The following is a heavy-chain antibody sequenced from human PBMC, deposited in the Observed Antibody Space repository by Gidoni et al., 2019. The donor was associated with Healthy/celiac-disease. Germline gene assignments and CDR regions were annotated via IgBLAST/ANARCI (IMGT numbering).Heavy chain of an antibody. CDR2: IYTSGST. Sequence: QVQLQESGPGLVKPSETLSLTCTVSGGSISSYYWSWIRQPAGKGLEWIGRIYTSGSTNYNPSLKSRVTMSVDTSKNQFSLKLSSVTAADTAVYYCARDGADIVVVPAATYNWFDPWGQGTLVTVSS. D-gene: IGHD2-2*01. CDR3: ARDGADIVVVPAATYNWFDP. V-gene: IGHV4-4*07. CDR1: GGSISSYY. J-gene: IGHJ5*02.